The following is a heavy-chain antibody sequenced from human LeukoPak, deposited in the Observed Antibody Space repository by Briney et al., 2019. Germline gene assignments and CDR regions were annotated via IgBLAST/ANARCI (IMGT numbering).Heavy chain of an antibody. J-gene: IGHJ4*02. D-gene: IGHD2-2*01. CDR1: GFTFGSHT. Sequence: GGSLRLSCAASGFTFGSHTMHWVRQAPGKGLEWVAVISYDGGNKYYADSVKGRFTISRDNSKNTLYLQMDSLRAEDTAVYYCAKGKVKWDIVVVPAVTLFDYWGQGTLVTVSS. V-gene: IGHV3-30-3*01. CDR3: AKGKVKWDIVVVPAVTLFDY. CDR2: ISYDGGNK.